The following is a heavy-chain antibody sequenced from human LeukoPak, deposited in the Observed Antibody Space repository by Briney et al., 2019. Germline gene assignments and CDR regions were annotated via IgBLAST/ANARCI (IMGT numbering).Heavy chain of an antibody. Sequence: PSETLSLTCAVYGGSFSGYYWSWIRQPPGKVLEWIGEINHSGSTNYNPSLKSRVTISVDTSKNQFSLKLSSVTAADTAVYYCARRRDYYYGSGSRLDYWGQGTLVTVSS. CDR2: INHSGST. J-gene: IGHJ4*02. CDR3: ARRRDYYYGSGSRLDY. D-gene: IGHD3-10*01. V-gene: IGHV4-34*01. CDR1: GGSFSGYY.